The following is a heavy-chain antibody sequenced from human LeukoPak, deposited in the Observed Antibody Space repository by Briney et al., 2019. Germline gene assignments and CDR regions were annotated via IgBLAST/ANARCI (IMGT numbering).Heavy chain of an antibody. Sequence: PSGTLSLTCAVSGGSMSSSNWWSWVRQPPGKGLEWIGEIYHSGNINYNPSLKSRVTISLDKSKNQFSLKLSSVTAADTAVYYCARVGPIAAAGTFDYWGQGTLVTVSS. D-gene: IGHD6-13*01. J-gene: IGHJ4*02. CDR1: GGSMSSSNW. CDR2: IYHSGNI. V-gene: IGHV4-4*02. CDR3: ARVGPIAAAGTFDY.